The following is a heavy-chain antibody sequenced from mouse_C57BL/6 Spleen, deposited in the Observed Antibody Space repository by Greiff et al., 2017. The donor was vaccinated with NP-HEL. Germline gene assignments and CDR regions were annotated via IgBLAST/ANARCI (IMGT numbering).Heavy chain of an antibody. CDR1: GYTFTSYW. V-gene: IGHV1-69*01. D-gene: IGHD4-1*01. Sequence: QVQLQQPGAELVMPGASVKLSCKASGYTFTSYWMHWVKQRPGQGLEWIGEIDPSDSYTNYNQKFKGKSTLTVDKSSSTAYMQLSSLTSEDSAVYYCARPLTGRGAWFAYWGQGTPVTVSA. CDR2: IDPSDSYT. J-gene: IGHJ3*01. CDR3: ARPLTGRGAWFAY.